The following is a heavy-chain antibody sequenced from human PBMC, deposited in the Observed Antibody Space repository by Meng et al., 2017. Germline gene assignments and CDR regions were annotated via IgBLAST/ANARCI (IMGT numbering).Heavy chain of an antibody. D-gene: IGHD6-19*01. V-gene: IGHV3-21*01. J-gene: IGHJ4*02. CDR2: ISSSSSYI. Sequence: GESLKISCAASGFTFSSYSMNWVRQAPGKGLEWVSSISSSSSYIYYADSVKGRFTISRDNAKNSLYLQMNSLRAEGTAVYYCARRRGSSGWKFDYWGQGTLVTVSS. CDR3: ARRRGSSGWKFDY. CDR1: GFTFSSYS.